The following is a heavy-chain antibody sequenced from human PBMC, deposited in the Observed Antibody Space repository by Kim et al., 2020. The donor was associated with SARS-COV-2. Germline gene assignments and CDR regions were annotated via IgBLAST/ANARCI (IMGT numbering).Heavy chain of an antibody. CDR3: ARGGEEEGLSTTFFDY. Sequence: GESLKISCKGSGYTYTNFWIGWVRQMPGKGLEWLGIIYPGDSDTRYNPSFQGQITISADTSISTAFLQWGSLKASDTAILYCARGGEEEGLSTTFFDYWG. V-gene: IGHV5-51*01. D-gene: IGHD3-16*01. J-gene: IGHJ4*01. CDR1: GYTYTNFW. CDR2: IYPGDSDT.